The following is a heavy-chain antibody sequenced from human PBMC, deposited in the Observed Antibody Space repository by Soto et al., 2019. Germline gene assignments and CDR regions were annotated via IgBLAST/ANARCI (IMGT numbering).Heavy chain of an antibody. CDR3: ASIAAAEDFDY. CDR1: GFTFSSYG. J-gene: IGHJ4*02. Sequence: QVQLVESGGGVVQPGRSLRLSCAASGFTFSSYGMHWVRQAPGKGLEWVAVISYDGSNKYYADSVKGRFTISRDNSKNTLYLQMNSLRAEDTAVYYCASIAAAEDFDYWGQGTLVTVSS. CDR2: ISYDGSNK. D-gene: IGHD6-13*01. V-gene: IGHV3-30*03.